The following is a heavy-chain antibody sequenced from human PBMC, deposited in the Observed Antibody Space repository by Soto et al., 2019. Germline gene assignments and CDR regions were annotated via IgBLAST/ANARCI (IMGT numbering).Heavy chain of an antibody. Sequence: SETLSLTCTVSGGSISSYYWSWIRQPPGKGLEWIGYIYYSGSTYYNPSLKSRVTISVDTSKNQFSLKLSSVTAADTAVYYCARGYGSGSYYYYGMDVWGQGTTVTVSS. CDR2: IYYSGST. CDR1: GGSISSYY. J-gene: IGHJ6*02. CDR3: ARGYGSGSYYYYGMDV. D-gene: IGHD3-10*01. V-gene: IGHV4-59*12.